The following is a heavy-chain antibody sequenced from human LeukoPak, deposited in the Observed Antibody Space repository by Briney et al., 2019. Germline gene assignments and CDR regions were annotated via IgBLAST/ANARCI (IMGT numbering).Heavy chain of an antibody. D-gene: IGHD6-13*01. Sequence: ASVKVSCKASGYTFTSYGISWVRQAPGKGLEWMGWISAYNGNTNYAQKLQGRDTMTTDTSTSTAYMELRSLRSDDTAVYYCARGQQLVREDAFDIWGQGTMVTVSS. CDR3: ARGQQLVREDAFDI. V-gene: IGHV1-18*01. J-gene: IGHJ3*02. CDR2: ISAYNGNT. CDR1: GYTFTSYG.